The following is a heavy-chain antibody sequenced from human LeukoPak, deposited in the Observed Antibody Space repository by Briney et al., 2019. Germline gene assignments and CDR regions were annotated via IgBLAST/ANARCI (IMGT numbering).Heavy chain of an antibody. J-gene: IGHJ4*02. Sequence: PGGSLRLSCAASGFTFSSYSMNWVRQAPGKGLEWVSSISTSSSYIYYADSVKGRFTISRDNAKNSLFLQMNSLRAEDTAVYYCARDLLEIAADSYFDYWGQGTLVTVA. CDR2: ISTSSSYI. CDR1: GFTFSSYS. V-gene: IGHV3-21*01. CDR3: ARDLLEIAADSYFDY. D-gene: IGHD6-13*01.